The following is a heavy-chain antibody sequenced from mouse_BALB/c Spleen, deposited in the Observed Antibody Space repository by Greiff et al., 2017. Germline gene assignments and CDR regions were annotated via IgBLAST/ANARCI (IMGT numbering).Heavy chain of an antibody. CDR2: ISYGGST. CDR1: GYSITSDYA. D-gene: IGHD2-3*01. J-gene: IGHJ3*01. V-gene: IGHV3-2*02. Sequence: EVQLQESGPGLVKPSQSLSLTCTVTGYSITSDYAWNWIRQFPGNKLEWMGYISYGGSTSYNPSLKSRISITRDTSKNQFFLQLNSVTTEDTATYYCARSEDGYYAWFAYWGQGTLVTVSA. CDR3: ARSEDGYYAWFAY.